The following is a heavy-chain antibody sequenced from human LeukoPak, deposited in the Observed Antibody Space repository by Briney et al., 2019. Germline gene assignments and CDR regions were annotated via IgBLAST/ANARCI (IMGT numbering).Heavy chain of an antibody. D-gene: IGHD2-15*01. CDR1: GGSISSYY. V-gene: IGHV4-59*01. CDR2: IYYSGST. J-gene: IGHJ4*02. CDR3: ARDGKYCSGGSCLTTYFDY. Sequence: SETLSLTCTVSGGSISSYYWSWIRQPPGKGLEWIGYIYYSGSTNYNPSLKSRVTISVDTSKNQFSLKLSSVTAADTAVYYCARDGKYCSGGSCLTTYFDYWGQGTLVTVSS.